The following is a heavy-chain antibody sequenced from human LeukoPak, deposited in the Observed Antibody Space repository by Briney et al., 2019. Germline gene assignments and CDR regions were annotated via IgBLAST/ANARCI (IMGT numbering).Heavy chain of an antibody. J-gene: IGHJ4*02. CDR1: GGSISSSSYY. Sequence: SETLSLTCTVSGGSISSSSYYWGWIRQPPGKGLEWIGYIYYSGSTYYNPSLKSRVTISVDTSKNQFSLKLSSVTAADTAVYYCARVDIVVVWGQGTLVTVSS. D-gene: IGHD2-2*01. V-gene: IGHV4-30-4*08. CDR2: IYYSGST. CDR3: ARVDIVVV.